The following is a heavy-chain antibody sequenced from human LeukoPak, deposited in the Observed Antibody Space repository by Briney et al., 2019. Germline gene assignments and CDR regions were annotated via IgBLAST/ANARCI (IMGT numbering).Heavy chain of an antibody. CDR1: GFTFSGYW. CDR2: LNSDRTTI. Sequence: GGSLRLSCVASGFTFSGYWMHWVRQAPGMGLVWVSRLNSDRTTINYADSVKGRFTISRDNAKNTVYLQMSGLRDDDTALYFCVRGAGGPRNYVLDYWGQGALVSVSS. V-gene: IGHV3-74*01. D-gene: IGHD3-10*02. J-gene: IGHJ4*02. CDR3: VRGAGGPRNYVLDY.